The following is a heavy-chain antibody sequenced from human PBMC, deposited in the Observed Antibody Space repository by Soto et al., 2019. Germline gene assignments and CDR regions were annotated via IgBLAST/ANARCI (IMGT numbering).Heavy chain of an antibody. D-gene: IGHD3-9*01. V-gene: IGHV4-39*01. J-gene: IGHJ4*02. CDR2: VYYSGST. CDR3: GRLEGLATISYYFDY. CDR1: GGSISSDGNC. Sequence: SETLPHPWTVSGGSISSDGNCWSWIRKHPGKGLEWIGSVYYSGSTNYNPSLESRVTISVDKSKNQFSLKLMSLSAADTAVYYCGRLEGLATISYYFDYWGQGALVTVSS.